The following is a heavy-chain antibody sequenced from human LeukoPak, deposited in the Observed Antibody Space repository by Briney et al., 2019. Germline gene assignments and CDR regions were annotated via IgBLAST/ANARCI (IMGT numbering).Heavy chain of an antibody. CDR3: ARDRGINWFDP. D-gene: IGHD3-16*01. CDR2: INTDGTNT. V-gene: IGHV3-74*01. CDR1: GYTFTNYW. J-gene: IGHJ5*02. Sequence: PGGSLRLSCAASGYTFTNYWMHWVRQAPGEGLVWVSRINTDGTNTIYADSVRGRLTVSRDNAKNTLYLQMDSLRAEDTAVYYCARDRGINWFDPWGQGTLVAVSS.